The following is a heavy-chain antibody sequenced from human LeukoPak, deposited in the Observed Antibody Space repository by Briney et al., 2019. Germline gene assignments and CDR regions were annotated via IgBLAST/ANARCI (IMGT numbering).Heavy chain of an antibody. CDR2: ITGSGATT. D-gene: IGHD4-17*01. Sequence: TGASLRLSCAASEFTFGSYAMSWVRQAPGKGLEWVSTITGSGATTFYADSVKGRFTISRDISKNTLYLFLQMNSLRAEDTAVYYCTRGNGDYRLGSVSADYWGQGTLVTVSS. CDR1: EFTFGSYA. CDR3: TRGNGDYRLGSVSADY. J-gene: IGHJ4*02. V-gene: IGHV3-23*01.